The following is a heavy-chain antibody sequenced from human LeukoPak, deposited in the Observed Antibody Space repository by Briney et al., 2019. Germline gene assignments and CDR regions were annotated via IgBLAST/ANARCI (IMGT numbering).Heavy chain of an antibody. D-gene: IGHD6-6*01. CDR1: GGSISSGGYY. CDR3: ARENGGSSSPFDY. V-gene: IGHV4-61*02. Sequence: SETLSLTCTVSGGSISSGGYYWSWIRQPAGKGLEWIGRTYTSGSTNYNPSLKSRVTISVDTSKNQFSLKLSSVTAADTAVYYCARENGGSSSPFDYWGQGTLVTVSS. CDR2: TYTSGST. J-gene: IGHJ4*02.